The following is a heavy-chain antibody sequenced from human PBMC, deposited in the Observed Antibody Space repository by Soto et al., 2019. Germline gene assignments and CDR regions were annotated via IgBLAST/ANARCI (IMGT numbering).Heavy chain of an antibody. CDR3: ARHPPHYYYDSSGLDYYFDY. D-gene: IGHD3-22*01. Sequence: GESLKISCKGSGYSFTSYWISWVRQMPGKGLEWMGRIDPSDSYTNYSPSFQGHVTISADKSISTAYLQWSSLKASDTAMYYCARHPPHYYYDSSGLDYYFDYWGQGTLVTVYS. CDR1: GYSFTSYW. CDR2: IDPSDSYT. V-gene: IGHV5-10-1*01. J-gene: IGHJ4*02.